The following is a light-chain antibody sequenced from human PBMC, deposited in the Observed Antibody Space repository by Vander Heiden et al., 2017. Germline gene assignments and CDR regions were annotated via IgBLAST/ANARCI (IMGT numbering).Light chain of an antibody. Sequence: QSVLTQPPSVSGAPGRTVTSSCTGSSSNSGAGYDVHWYQQLPGTDPKLLIYGNSNRPSGVPDRFSGSKSGTSASLAITGLQAEDEADYYCQSYDSSRVVFGGGTKLTVL. V-gene: IGLV1-40*01. CDR2: GNS. CDR1: SSNSGAGYD. J-gene: IGLJ2*01. CDR3: QSYDSSRVV.